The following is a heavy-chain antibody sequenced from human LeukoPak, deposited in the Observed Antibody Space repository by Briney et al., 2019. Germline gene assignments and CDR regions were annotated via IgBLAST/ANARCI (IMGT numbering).Heavy chain of an antibody. J-gene: IGHJ3*02. CDR3: ARDLTAYYDFWSGYFPHIDAFDI. CDR1: GFTFSSYR. Sequence: GGSLRLSCAASGFTFSSYRMNWVRQAPGKGLEWVSYISSSSSTIYYADSVKGRFTISRDNAKNSLYLQMNSLRDEDTAVYYCARDLTAYYDFWSGYFPHIDAFDIWGQGTMVTVSS. V-gene: IGHV3-48*02. CDR2: ISSSSSTI. D-gene: IGHD3-3*01.